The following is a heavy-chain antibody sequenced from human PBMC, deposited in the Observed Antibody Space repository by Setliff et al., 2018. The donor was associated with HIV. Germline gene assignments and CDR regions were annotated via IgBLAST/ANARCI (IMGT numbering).Heavy chain of an antibody. J-gene: IGHJ3*02. CDR1: GGTFSSYA. D-gene: IGHD3-16*02. CDR3: ARPASLLGTWPANNAFDI. V-gene: IGHV1-18*01. CDR2: ISAYNGNT. Sequence: GASVKVSCKASGGTFSSYAISWVRQAPGQGLEWMGWISAYNGNTNYAQKLQGRVTMTTDTSTSTAYMELRSLKDDDTAIYYCARPASLLGTWPANNAFDIWGQGTTVTVSS.